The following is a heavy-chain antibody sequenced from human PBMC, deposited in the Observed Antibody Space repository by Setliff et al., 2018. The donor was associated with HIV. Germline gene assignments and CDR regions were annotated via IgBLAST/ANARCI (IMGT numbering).Heavy chain of an antibody. J-gene: IGHJ4*02. CDR1: GFTFSSYW. Sequence: GGSLRLSCAASGFTFSSYWMSWVRQAPGKGREGVANITQDGSEKYYVDSVKGRFTIPRDNAKNSLYLQMNSLRAEDTAVYYCARVADGYNSYFDYWGQGTVVTVSS. D-gene: IGHD5-18*01. V-gene: IGHV3-7*01. CDR2: ITQDGSEK. CDR3: ARVADGYNSYFDY.